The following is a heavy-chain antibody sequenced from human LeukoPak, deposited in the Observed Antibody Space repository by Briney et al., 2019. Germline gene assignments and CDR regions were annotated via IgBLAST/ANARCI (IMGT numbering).Heavy chain of an antibody. V-gene: IGHV3-48*02. CDR2: IDSSNSPI. J-gene: IGHJ4*02. CDR3: ARDRCSGGSCYFDY. Sequence: PGGSLRLSCAASGSTVSGNYMNWVRQAPGKGLEWVSYIDSSNSPIYYADSVKGRFTISRDNGKNSLYLQMNSLRDEDTAVYYCARDRCSGGSCYFDYWGQGTLVTVSS. CDR1: GSTVSGNY. D-gene: IGHD2-15*01.